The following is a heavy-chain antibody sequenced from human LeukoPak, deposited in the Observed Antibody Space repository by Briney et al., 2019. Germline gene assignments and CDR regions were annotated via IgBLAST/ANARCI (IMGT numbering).Heavy chain of an antibody. CDR1: GYTFTSYG. J-gene: IGHJ4*02. CDR3: ARGLRYYGSGSFFDY. D-gene: IGHD3-10*01. V-gene: IGHV1-18*01. CDR2: ISAYNGNT. Sequence: ASVKVSCKASGYTFTSYGISWVRQAPGQGLEWMGWISAYNGNTNYAQKLQGRVTMTTDTSTSTAYMELRSLRSDDPAVYYCARGLRYYGSGSFFDYWGQGPLVTVSS.